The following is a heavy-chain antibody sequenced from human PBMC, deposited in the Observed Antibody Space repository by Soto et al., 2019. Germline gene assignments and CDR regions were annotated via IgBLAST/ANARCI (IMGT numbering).Heavy chain of an antibody. CDR3: ATMGAPATGLYYFDY. Sequence: QVQLQESGPGLVKPSQTLSLTCTVSGGSISSGNYYWSWIRQPPGKGLEWIGFISYSGSTYYSLSLKSQVTISVDTSTYQFPLILSFVTAADAAVYYCATMGAPATGLYYFDYWGQGTLVTVSS. V-gene: IGHV4-30-4*01. CDR1: GGSISSGNYY. D-gene: IGHD3-10*01. J-gene: IGHJ4*02. CDR2: ISYSGST.